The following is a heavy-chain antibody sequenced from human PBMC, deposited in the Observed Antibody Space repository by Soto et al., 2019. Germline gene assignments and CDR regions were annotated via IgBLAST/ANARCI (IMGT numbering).Heavy chain of an antibody. Sequence: QVQLVQSGPEVKKPGASVTVSCKASGYTFTSYGISWVRQAPGQGLEWMGWISGNNGNTNYAQRFQGRVTITPDTTTSTVYMEVRSLSSDDTAVYYCVRCSRWRAPPLYNGMEVWGQGTTVTVSS. CDR2: ISGNNGNT. V-gene: IGHV1-18*04. J-gene: IGHJ6*02. D-gene: IGHD6-13*01. CDR3: VRCSRWRAPPLYNGMEV. CDR1: GYTFTSYG.